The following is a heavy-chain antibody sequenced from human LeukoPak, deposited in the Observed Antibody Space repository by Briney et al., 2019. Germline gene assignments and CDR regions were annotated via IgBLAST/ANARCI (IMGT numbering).Heavy chain of an antibody. CDR2: IYYSGST. V-gene: IGHV4-59*01. Sequence: SETLSLTCTVSGGSIRSYYWSWIRQPPGKGLEWIGYIYYSGSTNYNPSLKSRVTISVDTSKNQFSLKLSSVTAADTAVYYCAREASGSSFDPWGQGTPVTVSS. J-gene: IGHJ5*02. D-gene: IGHD6-25*01. CDR1: GGSIRSYY. CDR3: AREASGSSFDP.